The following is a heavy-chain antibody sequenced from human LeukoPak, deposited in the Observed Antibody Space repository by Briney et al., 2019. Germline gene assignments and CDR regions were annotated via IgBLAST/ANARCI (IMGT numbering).Heavy chain of an antibody. J-gene: IGHJ4*02. CDR3: AKCRKTGWLQMND. D-gene: IGHD5-24*01. V-gene: IGHV3-23*01. CDR2: ISGSGDNT. CDR1: GFTFNSYA. Sequence: GGSLRLSCAASGFTFNSYAMNWVRQAPGKGLEWVSAISGSGDNTYYADSVKGRFTISRDNSKNTLYLQMNSLRDDDTAVYYCAKCRKTGWLQMNDWGQGTLVTVSS.